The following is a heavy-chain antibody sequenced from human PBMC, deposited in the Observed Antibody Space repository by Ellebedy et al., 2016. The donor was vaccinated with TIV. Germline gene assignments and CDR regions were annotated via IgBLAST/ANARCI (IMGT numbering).Heavy chain of an antibody. CDR1: GGSFSGYY. J-gene: IGHJ4*02. V-gene: IGHV4-34*01. Sequence: SETLSLTCAVYGGSFSGYYWSWIRQPPGKGLEWIGEINHSGSTNYNPSLKSRVTISVDTSKNQFSLKLSSVTAADTAVYYCLPVGAIAFDYWGQGTLVTVSS. CDR3: LPVGAIAFDY. CDR2: INHSGST. D-gene: IGHD1-26*01.